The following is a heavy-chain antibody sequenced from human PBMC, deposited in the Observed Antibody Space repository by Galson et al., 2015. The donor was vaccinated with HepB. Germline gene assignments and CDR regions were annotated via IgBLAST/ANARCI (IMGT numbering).Heavy chain of an antibody. J-gene: IGHJ4*02. CDR1: GYTFTGYY. CDR3: AREEGSRDWAGVVIPFDY. D-gene: IGHD3-3*01. Sequence: SVKVSCKASGYTFTGYYMHWVRQAPGQGLEWMGWINPNSGGTNYAQKFQGRVTMTRDTSISTAYMELSRLRSDDTAVYYCAREEGSRDWAGVVIPFDYWGQGTLVTVSS. CDR2: INPNSGGT. V-gene: IGHV1-2*02.